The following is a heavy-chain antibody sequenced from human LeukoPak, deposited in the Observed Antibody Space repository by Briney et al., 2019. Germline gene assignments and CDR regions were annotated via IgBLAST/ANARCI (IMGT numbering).Heavy chain of an antibody. Sequence: GGSLRLSCAASGFTFSTYSMNWVRQAPGKGLEWVSYISSSSSTIYYADSVKGRFPISRDNAKNSLYLQMNSLRDEDTAVYYCALVTTVTYHYWGQGTLVTVSS. J-gene: IGHJ4*02. V-gene: IGHV3-48*02. CDR1: GFTFSTYS. D-gene: IGHD4-17*01. CDR2: ISSSSSTI. CDR3: ALVTTVTYHY.